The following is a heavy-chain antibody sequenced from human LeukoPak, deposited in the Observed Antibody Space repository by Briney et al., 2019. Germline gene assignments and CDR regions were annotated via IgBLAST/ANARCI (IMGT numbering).Heavy chain of an antibody. CDR3: ASQHLLLYYFDY. V-gene: IGHV4-59*01. J-gene: IGHJ4*02. CDR1: GGSIGGYY. D-gene: IGHD2-21*02. Sequence: SETLSLTCAVSGGSIGGYYWSWIRQPPGKGLEWIGYIYYRGSTNSNPSLKSRVTISVDTSKNQFSLKLSSVTAADTAVYYCASQHLLLYYFDYWGQGTLVTVSS. CDR2: IYYRGST.